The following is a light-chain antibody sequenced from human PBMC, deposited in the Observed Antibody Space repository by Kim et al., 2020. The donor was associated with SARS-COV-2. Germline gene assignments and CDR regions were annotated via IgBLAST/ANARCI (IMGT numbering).Light chain of an antibody. J-gene: IGLJ2*01. V-gene: IGLV1-44*01. CDR3: VAWDGSLSVV. Sequence: ELTQPPSASGTPGQRVTISCSGSSSNIGSNTVNWYQQLPGTAPKLLIYSNNQRPSGVPDRFSGSKSGTSASLAISGLQSEDEADYYCVAWDGSLSVVF. CDR2: SNN. CDR1: SSNIGSNT.